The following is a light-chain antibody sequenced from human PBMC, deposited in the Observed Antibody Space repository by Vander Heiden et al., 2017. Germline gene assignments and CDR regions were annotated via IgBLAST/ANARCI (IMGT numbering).Light chain of an antibody. Sequence: QSALTQPASVSGSPGQSITISCTGTSSDVGGYNYVSWYPPHPGTAPKLMIYDVSNRPSGVSNRFSGSKSGNTASLTIPGLQAEDEADYYCSSYTSSSTLVVFGGGTKLTVL. J-gene: IGLJ2*01. CDR2: DVS. CDR1: SSDVGGYNY. CDR3: SSYTSSSTLVV. V-gene: IGLV2-14*01.